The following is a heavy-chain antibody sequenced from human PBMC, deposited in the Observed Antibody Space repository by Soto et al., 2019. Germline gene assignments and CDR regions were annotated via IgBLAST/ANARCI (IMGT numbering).Heavy chain of an antibody. CDR3: ASGPYDYIWGSYYFLDY. CDR2: ISSSSSYI. Sequence: EVQLVESGGGLVKPGGSLRLSCAASGFTFSSYSMNWVRQAPGKGLEWVSSISSSSSYIYYADSVKGRFTISRDNAKNSLYLQMNSLRAEDTSVYYCASGPYDYIWGSYYFLDYWGQGTLVTVSS. V-gene: IGHV3-21*01. CDR1: GFTFSSYS. J-gene: IGHJ4*02. D-gene: IGHD3-16*01.